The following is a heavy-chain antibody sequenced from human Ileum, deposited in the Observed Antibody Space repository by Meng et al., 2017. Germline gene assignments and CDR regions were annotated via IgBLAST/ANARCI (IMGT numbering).Heavy chain of an antibody. CDR2: IYYSGST. D-gene: IGHD1-26*01. CDR3: ARAWERGDSYYYYGMDV. CDR1: GGSISSSSYY. J-gene: IGHJ6*02. Sequence: QVQLQESGPGLVKPSETLSLTCPVSGGSISSSSYYWGWLRQPPGRGLEWIGTIYYSGSTYYNPSLKSRVTISVDTSKNQFSLKLSSVTAADTAVYYCARAWERGDSYYYYGMDVWGQGTTVTVSS. V-gene: IGHV4-39*07.